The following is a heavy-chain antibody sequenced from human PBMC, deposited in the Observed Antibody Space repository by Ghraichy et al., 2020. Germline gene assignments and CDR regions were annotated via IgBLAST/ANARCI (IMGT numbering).Heavy chain of an antibody. D-gene: IGHD6-19*01. CDR2: ISSSDNYI. CDR3: VRDWEGSSSGWYVFEY. Sequence: GGSLRLSCEASGFTFSSYGMNWVRQAPGKGLEWVSSISSSDNYIYYADSVKGRFTISRDNARKSLYLQMNSLRVEDTAVYFCVRDWEGSSSGWYVFEYWGQGSLVTVST. V-gene: IGHV3-21*01. J-gene: IGHJ4*02. CDR1: GFTFSSYG.